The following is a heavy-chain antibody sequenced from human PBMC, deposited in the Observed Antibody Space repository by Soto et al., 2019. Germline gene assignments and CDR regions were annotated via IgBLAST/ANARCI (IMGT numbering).Heavy chain of an antibody. J-gene: IGHJ4*02. CDR3: ARVGSHTARSFDY. CDR2: IIPIFGTA. Sequence: ASVKVSCKASGGTFSSYAISWVRQAPGQGLEWMGGIIPIFGTANYAQKFQGRVTITADESTSTAYMELSSLRSEDTAVYYCARVGSHTARSFDYWGQGTLVPVSS. V-gene: IGHV1-69*13. CDR1: GGTFSSYA. D-gene: IGHD3-10*01.